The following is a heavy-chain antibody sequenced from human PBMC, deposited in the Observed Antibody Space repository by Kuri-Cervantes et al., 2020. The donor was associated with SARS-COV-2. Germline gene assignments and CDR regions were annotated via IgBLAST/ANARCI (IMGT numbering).Heavy chain of an antibody. CDR2: ISSSGSTI. V-gene: IGHV3-11*04. J-gene: IGHJ4*02. Sequence: GESLKISCAASGFTFSDYYMSWIRQAPGKGLEWVSYISSSGSTIYYADPVKGRFTISRDNAKNSLYLQMNSLRAEDTAVYYCARDSSSGWFSYWGQGTLVTVSS. CDR3: ARDSSSGWFSY. D-gene: IGHD6-19*01. CDR1: GFTFSDYY.